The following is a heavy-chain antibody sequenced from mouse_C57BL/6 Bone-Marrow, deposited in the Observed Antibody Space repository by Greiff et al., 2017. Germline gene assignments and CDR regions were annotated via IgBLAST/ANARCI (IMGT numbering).Heavy chain of an antibody. Sequence: QVQLQQSGPGLVQPSQSLSITCTVSGFSLTSYGVHWVRQSPGKGLEWLGVIWSGGSTDYNAAFISRLSISKDNSKSQVFFKMNSLQADDTAIYYCARPRGSYYGNYGAMDYWGQGTSVTVSS. CDR2: IWSGGST. CDR3: ARPRGSYYGNYGAMDY. V-gene: IGHV2-2*01. J-gene: IGHJ4*01. CDR1: GFSLTSYG. D-gene: IGHD2-1*01.